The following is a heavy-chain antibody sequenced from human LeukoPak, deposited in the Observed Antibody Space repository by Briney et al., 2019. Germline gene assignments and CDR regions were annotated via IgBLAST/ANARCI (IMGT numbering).Heavy chain of an antibody. V-gene: IGHV3-23*01. D-gene: IGHD2-21*01. CDR3: AKESRSPLFPRATYFDD. Sequence: GGALRLSCAASGLTFSSYAMSWVRQAPGKGLEWVSAINGSGRSTYYGDSVKGRFTISRDNSTNTLYLQMNRLRAEDTAVYYCAKESRSPLFPRATYFDDWGQGTLATVSS. CDR2: INGSGRST. CDR1: GLTFSSYA. J-gene: IGHJ4*02.